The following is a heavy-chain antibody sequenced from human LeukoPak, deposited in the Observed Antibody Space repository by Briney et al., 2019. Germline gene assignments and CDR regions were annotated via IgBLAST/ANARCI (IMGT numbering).Heavy chain of an antibody. J-gene: IGHJ4*02. V-gene: IGHV1-69*04. D-gene: IGHD3-16*01. Sequence: SVKVSCKASGGTFSSYAISWVRQAPGQGLEWMGRIIPILGIANYAQKFQGRVTITADKSTSTAYMELSSLRSEDTAVYYCARSFADENPFTFGEALEFDYWGQGTLVTVSS. CDR1: GGTFSSYA. CDR3: ARSFADENPFTFGEALEFDY. CDR2: IIPILGIA.